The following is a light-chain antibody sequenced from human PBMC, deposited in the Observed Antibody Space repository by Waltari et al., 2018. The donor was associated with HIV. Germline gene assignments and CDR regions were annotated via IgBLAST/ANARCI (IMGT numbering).Light chain of an antibody. CDR2: DAS. CDR3: QQRSIWPLIT. CDR1: QSVSSY. V-gene: IGKV3-11*01. Sequence: EIVLTQSPATLSMSPGERATIPCRARQSVSSYLAWYQQKPGQAPRLLSYDASNRATGIPARFSGSGSGTDFTLTISSLEPEDFAVYYCQQRSIWPLITFGQGTRLEIK. J-gene: IGKJ5*01.